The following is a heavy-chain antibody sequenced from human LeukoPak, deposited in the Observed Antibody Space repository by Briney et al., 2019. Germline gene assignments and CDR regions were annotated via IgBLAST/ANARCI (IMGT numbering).Heavy chain of an antibody. CDR3: AREGGFYRPLDY. J-gene: IGHJ4*02. Sequence: PSETLSLTCGVSGGSVINTNWWTWVRQPPGKGLEWIGEVHLDGRTNYNPSLESRLTTSVDVSENRVSLKLTSVTAADTAVYYCAREGGFYRPLDYSGQGTLVTVSS. V-gene: IGHV4-4*02. CDR2: VHLDGRT. D-gene: IGHD3-3*01. CDR1: GGSVINTNW.